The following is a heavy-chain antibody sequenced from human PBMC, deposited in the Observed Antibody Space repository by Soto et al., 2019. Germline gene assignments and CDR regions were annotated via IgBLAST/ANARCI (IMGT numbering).Heavy chain of an antibody. J-gene: IGHJ4*02. D-gene: IGHD1-1*01. CDR3: AIPRLSSDGTTPIDF. Sequence: QVQLVESGGGVVQPGRSLRLSCAASGFTFSSYAMHWVRQAPGKGLEWVAVISYDGRNKYYADSVKGRFTISRDSSKNTLYLQMNSLRAEDTSVYYCAIPRLSSDGTTPIDFWGQGTLVTVSS. CDR2: ISYDGRNK. V-gene: IGHV3-30-3*01. CDR1: GFTFSSYA.